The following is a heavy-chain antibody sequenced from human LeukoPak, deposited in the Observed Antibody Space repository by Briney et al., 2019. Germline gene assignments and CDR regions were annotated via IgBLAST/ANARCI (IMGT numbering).Heavy chain of an antibody. CDR1: GGSFSGYY. Sequence: SETLSLTCAAYGGSFSGYYWSWIRQPPGKGLEWIGEINHSGSTNYNPSLKSRVTISVDTSKNQFSLKLSSVTAADTAVYYCASRVATIAHYYYMDVWGKGTTVTVSS. V-gene: IGHV4-34*01. J-gene: IGHJ6*03. CDR3: ASRVATIAHYYYMDV. CDR2: INHSGST. D-gene: IGHD2-15*01.